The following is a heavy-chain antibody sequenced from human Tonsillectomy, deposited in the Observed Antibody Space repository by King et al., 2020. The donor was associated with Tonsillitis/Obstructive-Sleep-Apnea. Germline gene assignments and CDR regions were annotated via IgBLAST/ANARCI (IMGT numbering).Heavy chain of an antibody. CDR2: IRSKAYGGTT. D-gene: IGHD6-13*01. J-gene: IGHJ4*02. CDR3: TREDNVVAAAGNDY. CDR1: GFTFGDYA. Sequence: VQLVESGGGLVQPGRSLRLSCTASGFTFGDYAMSWVRQAPGKGLEWVGFIRSKAYGGTTEYAASVKGRFTISRDDSKSIAYLQMNSLKTEDTAVYYCTREDNVVAAAGNDYWGQGTLVTVSS. V-gene: IGHV3-49*04.